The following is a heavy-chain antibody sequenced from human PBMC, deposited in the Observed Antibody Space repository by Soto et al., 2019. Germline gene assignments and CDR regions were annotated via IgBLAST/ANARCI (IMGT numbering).Heavy chain of an antibody. D-gene: IGHD6-19*01. J-gene: IGHJ4*02. CDR1: GDSMSSSDYC. CDR2: IYYSGST. CDR3: ARRTVNIRTFYSGLKTHCFEY. Sequence: SETLSLTCAVSGDSMSSSDYCWGWIRQPPGKGLEWIGSIYYSGSTYYNPSLQSRVAISVDTSKNQFSLKLKSVTAADTAIYYCARRTVNIRTFYSGLKTHCFEYWGQGAPVTVSS. V-gene: IGHV4-39*01.